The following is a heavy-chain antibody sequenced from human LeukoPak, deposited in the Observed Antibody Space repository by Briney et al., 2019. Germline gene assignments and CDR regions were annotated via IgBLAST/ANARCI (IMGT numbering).Heavy chain of an antibody. CDR2: IYHSGST. V-gene: IGHV4-59*12. Sequence: SETLSLTCTVSGGSISSYYWSWIRQPPGKGLEWIGSIYHSGSTYYNPSLKSRVTMSVDTSKNQFSLQVSSVTAADTAVYYCARVFDSGSQAYFYYMDVWGKGTTVTIFS. CDR1: GGSISSYY. J-gene: IGHJ6*03. CDR3: ARVFDSGSQAYFYYMDV. D-gene: IGHD3-10*01.